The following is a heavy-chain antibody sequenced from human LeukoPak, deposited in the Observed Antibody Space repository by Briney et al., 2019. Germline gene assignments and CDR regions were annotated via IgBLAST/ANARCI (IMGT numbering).Heavy chain of an antibody. D-gene: IGHD3-22*01. CDR1: GYTFTGYY. V-gene: IGHV1-2*02. J-gene: IGHJ4*02. CDR2: INPNSGGT. Sequence: ASVKVSCKASGYTFTGYYMHWVRQAPGQGLEWMGWINPNSGGTNYAQKFQDRVTMTRDTSTSTVYMELSSLRSEDTAVYYCARPFSGYYSFDYWGQGTLVTVSS. CDR3: ARPFSGYYSFDY.